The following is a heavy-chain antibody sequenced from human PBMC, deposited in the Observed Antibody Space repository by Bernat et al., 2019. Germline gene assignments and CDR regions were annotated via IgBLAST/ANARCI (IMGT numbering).Heavy chain of an antibody. CDR2: ISYDGTTK. CDR1: GFTFSNAW. Sequence: VQLVESGGGLVKPGGSLRLSCAASGFTFSNAWMTWVRQAPGKGLEWVSVISYDGTTKYYADSVKGRFTISRDNSKNTLYLQMNSLRPEDTAVYYCARIYYESSGYPDCWGQGTLVNVSS. CDR3: ARIYYESSGYPDC. V-gene: IGHV3-30-3*01. D-gene: IGHD3-22*01. J-gene: IGHJ4*02.